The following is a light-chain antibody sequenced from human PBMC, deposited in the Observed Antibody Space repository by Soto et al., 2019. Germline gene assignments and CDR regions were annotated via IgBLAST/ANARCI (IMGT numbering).Light chain of an antibody. CDR1: QSVSSSY. CDR2: GAS. CDR3: QQYGSSPAVT. J-gene: IGKJ1*01. V-gene: IGKV3-20*01. Sequence: DIVLTQSPGTLSLSPGDRATLSCRASQSVSSSYLAWYQQQPGQAPRLLIYGASSRATGIPDRFSGSGSGTDFTLTISRLEPEDFAVYYCQQYGSSPAVTFGQGTKVDIK.